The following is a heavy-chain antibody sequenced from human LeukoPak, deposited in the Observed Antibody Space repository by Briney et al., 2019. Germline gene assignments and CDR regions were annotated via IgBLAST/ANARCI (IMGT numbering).Heavy chain of an antibody. D-gene: IGHD3-3*01. J-gene: IGHJ4*02. CDR3: ARDGNYDFWSGLIDY. CDR2: IYTSGST. CDR1: GGSISSYY. V-gene: IGHV4-4*07. Sequence: SETLSLTCTVSGGSISSYYWSWIRQPAGKGLEWIGRIYTSGSTNYNPSLKSRVTMSVDTSRNQFSLKLSSVTAADTAVYYCARDGNYDFWSGLIDYWGQGTLVTVSS.